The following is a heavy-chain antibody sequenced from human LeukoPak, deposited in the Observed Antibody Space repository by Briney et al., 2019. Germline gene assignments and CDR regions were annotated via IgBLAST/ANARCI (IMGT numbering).Heavy chain of an antibody. CDR2: ISYDGSNK. CDR3: ARDRNKYSSSPEWGDIDY. D-gene: IGHD6-13*01. CDR1: GFTFSSYA. Sequence: PGRSLRLSCAASGFTFSSYAMHWVRQAPGKGLEWVAVISYDGSNKYYADSVKGRFTISRDNSKNTLYLQMNSLRAEDTAVHYCARDRNKYSSSPEWGDIDYWGQGTLVTVSS. V-gene: IGHV3-30-3*01. J-gene: IGHJ4*02.